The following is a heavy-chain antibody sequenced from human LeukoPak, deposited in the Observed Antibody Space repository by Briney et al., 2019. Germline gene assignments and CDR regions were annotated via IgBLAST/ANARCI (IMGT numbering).Heavy chain of an antibody. D-gene: IGHD2-8*02. Sequence: PGGSLRLSCAASGFTFRGYAMAWVRQAPGKGLEWVSTITDSGDVTYYTDSVKGRFTISRDNSKNTLYLQMHSLTAEDTALYFCAKGQTGAPSFYYFFYLDGWGKGSTVIVSS. CDR2: ITDSGDVT. V-gene: IGHV3-23*01. CDR3: AKGQTGAPSFYYFFYLDG. J-gene: IGHJ6*03. CDR1: GFTFRGYA.